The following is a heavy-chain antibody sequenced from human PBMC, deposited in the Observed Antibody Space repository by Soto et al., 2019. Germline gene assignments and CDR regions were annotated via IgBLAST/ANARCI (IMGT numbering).Heavy chain of an antibody. D-gene: IGHD2-2*01. CDR1: GYTFTSYG. CDR2: IIPIFGTA. CDR3: ASKGLPAAMFYYYYYGMDV. J-gene: IGHJ6*02. V-gene: IGHV1-69*13. Sequence: SVKVSCKASGYTFTSYGISWVRQAPGQGLEWMGGIIPIFGTANYAQKFQGRVTITADESTSTAYMELSSLRSEDTAVYYCASKGLPAAMFYYYYYGMDVWGQGTTVTVSS.